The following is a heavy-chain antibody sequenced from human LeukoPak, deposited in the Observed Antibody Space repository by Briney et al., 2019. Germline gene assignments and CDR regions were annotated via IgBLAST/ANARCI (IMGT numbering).Heavy chain of an antibody. J-gene: IGHJ4*02. Sequence: PSETLSLTCTVSGGSISNYQWSWIRQPPGKGLEWIGYFYYSGSTNYNPPLMSRVTISVDTSKNQFSLTLTSVTAADTAVYYCARYYYDRSAHYSLFDYWGQGILVTVSS. V-gene: IGHV4-59*01. CDR2: FYYSGST. CDR3: ARYYYDRSAHYSLFDY. D-gene: IGHD3-22*01. CDR1: GGSISNYQ.